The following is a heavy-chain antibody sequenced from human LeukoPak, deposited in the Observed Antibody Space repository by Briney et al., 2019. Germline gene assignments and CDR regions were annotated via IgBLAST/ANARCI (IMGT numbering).Heavy chain of an antibody. D-gene: IGHD6-19*01. CDR3: ARPRGQQWLVLDAFDI. CDR2: INTDGSTT. J-gene: IGHJ3*02. V-gene: IGHV3-74*01. CDR1: EITFSTYW. Sequence: PGGSLRLSCVDSEITFSTYWMHWVRQAPGEGPVWVSRINTDGSTTNYADSVKGRFTISRDNAKNTLYLQMNSLRAEDTAVYYCARPRGQQWLVLDAFDIWGQGTMVTVSS.